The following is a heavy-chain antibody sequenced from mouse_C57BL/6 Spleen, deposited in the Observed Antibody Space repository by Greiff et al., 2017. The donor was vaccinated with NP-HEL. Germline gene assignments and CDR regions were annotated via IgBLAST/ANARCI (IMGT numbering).Heavy chain of an antibody. V-gene: IGHV1-82*01. CDR3: ASYYGNYYYAMDY. Sequence: LVESGPELVKPGASVKISCKASGYAFSSSWMNWVKQRPGKGLEWIGRIYPGDGDTNYNGKFKGKATLTADKSSSTAYMQLSSLTSEDSAVYFCASYYGNYYYAMDYWGQGTSVTVSS. CDR1: GYAFSSSW. D-gene: IGHD2-1*01. CDR2: IYPGDGDT. J-gene: IGHJ4*01.